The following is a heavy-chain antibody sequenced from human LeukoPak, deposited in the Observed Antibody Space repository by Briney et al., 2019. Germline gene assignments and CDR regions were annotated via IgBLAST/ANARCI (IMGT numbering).Heavy chain of an antibody. CDR1: GFTFSSYS. CDR3: ARGLPPDYYYGMDV. D-gene: IGHD4-11*01. CDR2: ISSSSSYI. V-gene: IGHV3-21*01. Sequence: GGSLRLSCAASGFTFSSYSMNWVRLAPGKGLEWVSSISSSSSYIYYADSVKGRFTISRDNAKNSLYLQMNSLRAEDTAVYYCARGLPPDYYYGMDVWGRGTTVTVSS. J-gene: IGHJ6*02.